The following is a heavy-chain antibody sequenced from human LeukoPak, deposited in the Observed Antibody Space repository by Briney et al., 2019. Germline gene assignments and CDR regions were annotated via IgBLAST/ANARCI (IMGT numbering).Heavy chain of an antibody. J-gene: IGHJ4*02. D-gene: IGHD6-13*01. CDR3: ARIPPSYSTNEAN. CDR1: GGSISSYY. CDR2: IYYSGST. V-gene: IGHV4-59*01. Sequence: SETLSLTCTVSGGSISSYYWSWIRQPPGKGLEWIGYIYYSGSTNYNPSLKSRVTISVDTSKNQFSLKLSSVTAADTAVYYCARIPPSYSTNEANWGQGTLVTVSS.